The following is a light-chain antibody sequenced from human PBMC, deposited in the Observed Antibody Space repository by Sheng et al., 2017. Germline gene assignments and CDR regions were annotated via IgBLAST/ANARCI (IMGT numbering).Light chain of an antibody. CDR1: SSDVGGYNY. CDR3: SSYAGSNNWVV. J-gene: IGLJ2*01. Sequence: QSALTQPPSASGSPGQSVTISCTGTSSDVGGYNYVSWYQHHPGKAPKLMIYEVDKRPSGVPDRFSGSKSGNTATLTVSGLQAEDEADYYCSSYAGSNNWVVFGGGTKLTVL. V-gene: IGLV2-8*01. CDR2: EVD.